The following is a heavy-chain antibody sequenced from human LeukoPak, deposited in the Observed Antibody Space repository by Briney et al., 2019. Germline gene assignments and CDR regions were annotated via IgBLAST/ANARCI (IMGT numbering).Heavy chain of an antibody. Sequence: SETLSLTCSVSGGSISSGSYYWGWIRQPPGKGLEWIGSIYYSGNTYYNPSLKSRDTISVDTSKNQFPLKLSSVTAADTAVYYCARGIRLGGQGALVTVSS. CDR3: ARGIRL. D-gene: IGHD5-12*01. CDR1: GGSISSGSYY. J-gene: IGHJ4*02. CDR2: IYYSGNT. V-gene: IGHV4-39*01.